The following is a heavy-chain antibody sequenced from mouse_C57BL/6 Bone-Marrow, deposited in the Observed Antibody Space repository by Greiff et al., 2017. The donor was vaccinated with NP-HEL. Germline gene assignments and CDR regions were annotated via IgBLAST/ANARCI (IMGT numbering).Heavy chain of an antibody. D-gene: IGHD1-1*01. J-gene: IGHJ4*01. Sequence: VQLQQPGAELVKPGASVKLSCKASGYTFTSYWMHWVKQRPGQGLEWIGMIHPNSGSTNYNEKFKSKATLTVDKSSSTAYMQLSSLTSEDSAVYYCARSLSLLRRAMDYWGQGTSVTVSS. CDR1: GYTFTSYW. V-gene: IGHV1-64*01. CDR2: IHPNSGST. CDR3: ARSLSLLRRAMDY.